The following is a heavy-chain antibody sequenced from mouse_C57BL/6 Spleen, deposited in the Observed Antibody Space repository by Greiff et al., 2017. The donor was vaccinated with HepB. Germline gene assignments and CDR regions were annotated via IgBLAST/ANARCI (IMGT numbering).Heavy chain of an antibody. CDR1: GFTFSDYG. V-gene: IGHV5-17*01. CDR3: ARDDAIFAY. CDR2: ISSGSSTI. J-gene: IGHJ3*01. Sequence: EVQRVESGGGLVKPGGSLKLSCAASGFTFSDYGMPWVRQAPETGLEWVAYISSGSSTIYYADTVKGRFTISRDNAKNTLFLQMTSLRSEDTAMYYCARDDAIFAYWGQGTLVTVST. D-gene: IGHD2-3*01.